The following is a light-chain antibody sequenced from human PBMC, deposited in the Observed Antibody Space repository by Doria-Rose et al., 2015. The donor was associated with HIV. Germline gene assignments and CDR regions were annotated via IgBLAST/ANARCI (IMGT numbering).Light chain of an antibody. CDR3: QQYYSTPLT. V-gene: IGKV1-NL1*01. J-gene: IGKJ3*01. Sequence: QSPSSLSESIGDRVTITCRASQGISNSLAWYQQKPGNAPKLLFYAASRLESGVPSRFSGSGSGTDYTLTISSLQPEDFATYYCQQYYSTPLTFGPGTKVEI. CDR2: AAS. CDR1: QGISNS.